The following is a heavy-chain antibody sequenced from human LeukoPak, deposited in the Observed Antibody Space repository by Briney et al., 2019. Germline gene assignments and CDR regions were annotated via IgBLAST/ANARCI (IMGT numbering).Heavy chain of an antibody. CDR2: INHSGST. CDR3: ARGRATYDFWSGQKIDY. D-gene: IGHD3-3*01. CDR1: RGSISSSSYY. J-gene: IGHJ4*02. Sequence: PSETLSLTCAVSRGSISSSSYYWGWVRQPPGKGLEWIGEINHSGSTNYNPSLKSRVNIPVDTSKNKFSLKFSSVTAADTAVYYCARGRATYDFWSGQKIDYWGQGTLVTVSS. V-gene: IGHV4-39*07.